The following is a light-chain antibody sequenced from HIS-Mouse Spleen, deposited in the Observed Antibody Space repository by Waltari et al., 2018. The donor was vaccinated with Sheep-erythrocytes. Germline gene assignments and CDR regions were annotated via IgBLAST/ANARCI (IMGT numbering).Light chain of an antibody. Sequence: QSALTQPASVSGSPGQSITISSTGTSSDVGSYNLVSWYQQHPGKAPKPMIYEGSKRPSGVSKRFSGSKSGNTASLTISGLQAEDEADYYCCSYAGSSTPWVFGEGTKLTVL. J-gene: IGLJ3*02. CDR1: SSDVGSYNL. CDR2: EGS. CDR3: CSYAGSSTPWV. V-gene: IGLV2-23*01.